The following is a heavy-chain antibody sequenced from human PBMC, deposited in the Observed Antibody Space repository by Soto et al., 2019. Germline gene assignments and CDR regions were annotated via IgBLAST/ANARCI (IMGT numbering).Heavy chain of an antibody. Sequence: ASVKVSCKASGYTFTSYAMHWVRQAPGQRLEWMGWINAGNGNTKYSQKFQGRVTITRDTSASTAYMELSSLRSEDTAVYYCARIPLFMTTVTTLDYWGQGTLVTVSS. V-gene: IGHV1-3*01. CDR2: INAGNGNT. CDR1: GYTFTSYA. D-gene: IGHD4-17*01. J-gene: IGHJ4*02. CDR3: ARIPLFMTTVTTLDY.